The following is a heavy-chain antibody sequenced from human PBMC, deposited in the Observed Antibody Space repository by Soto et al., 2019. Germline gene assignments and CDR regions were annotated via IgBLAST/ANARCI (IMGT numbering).Heavy chain of an antibody. J-gene: IGHJ6*02. Sequence: QVQLVESGGGVVQPGGSLRLSCAASGFPFSSYGMHWVRQAPGKGLEWVAVITFDGRNDFYVDSVEGRFTISRDNSKNTLYLQMNSLRNVDTATYYCSKDWGRYQVLSGPPRGRYGLDVWGQGTTVTVSS. D-gene: IGHD2-2*01. V-gene: IGHV3-30*18. CDR2: ITFDGRND. CDR3: SKDWGRYQVLSGPPRGRYGLDV. CDR1: GFPFSSYG.